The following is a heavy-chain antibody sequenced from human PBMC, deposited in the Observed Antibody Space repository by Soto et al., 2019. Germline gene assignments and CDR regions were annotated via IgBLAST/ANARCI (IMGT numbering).Heavy chain of an antibody. D-gene: IGHD2-2*01. Sequence: PSESLSITGTVSGDSSISSYWSWIRQAPGKGLEWIGNIYYSGSTNYNPSLKNRVAISVDTSKTQISLKLISVTAADTAVYYCARDAVYCISTTCFGFFDSWGQGTLVTVSS. V-gene: IGHV4-59*01. CDR3: ARDAVYCISTTCFGFFDS. CDR2: IYYSGST. J-gene: IGHJ4*02. CDR1: GDSSISSY.